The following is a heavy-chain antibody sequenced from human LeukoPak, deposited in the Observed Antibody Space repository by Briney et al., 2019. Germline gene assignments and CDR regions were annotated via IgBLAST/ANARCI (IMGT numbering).Heavy chain of an antibody. CDR3: ARYYGGNSSGYPLFDY. V-gene: IGHV4-30-4*01. D-gene: IGHD4-23*01. Sequence: SETLSLTCTVSGGSISSGDYYWSWIRQPPGKGLEWIVYIYYSGSTYYNPSLKSRVTISVDTSKNQFSLKLSSVTAADTAVYYCARYYGGNSSGYPLFDYWGQGTLVTVSS. J-gene: IGHJ4*02. CDR1: GGSISSGDYY. CDR2: IYYSGST.